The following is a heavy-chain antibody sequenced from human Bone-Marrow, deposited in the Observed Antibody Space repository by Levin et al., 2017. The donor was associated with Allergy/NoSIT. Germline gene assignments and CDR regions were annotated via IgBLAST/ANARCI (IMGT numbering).Heavy chain of an antibody. D-gene: IGHD1-26*01. Sequence: GGSLRLSCAASGFTFDDYAMHWVRQAPGKGLEWVSGLTWNSGEIDYADSVKGRFTISRDNARNSLYLQMNSLRVEDTAFYYCARDAGGYSNCPDYWGQGVLVTVYS. J-gene: IGHJ4*02. V-gene: IGHV3-9*01. CDR3: ARDAGGYSNCPDY. CDR1: GFTFDDYA. CDR2: LTWNSGEI.